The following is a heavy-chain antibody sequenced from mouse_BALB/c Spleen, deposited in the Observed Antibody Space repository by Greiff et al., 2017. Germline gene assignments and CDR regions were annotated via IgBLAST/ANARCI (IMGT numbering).Heavy chain of an antibody. CDR2: IYPGNSDT. Sequence: VQLQQSGTVLARPGASVKMSCKASGYTFTSYWMHWVKQRPGQGLEWIGAIYPGNSDTSYNQKFKGKAKLTAVTSTSTAYMELSSLTNEDSAVYYCTRSGYYGSFYYFDYWGQGTTLTVSS. D-gene: IGHD1-1*01. V-gene: IGHV1-5*01. CDR3: TRSGYYGSFYYFDY. CDR1: GYTFTSYW. J-gene: IGHJ2*01.